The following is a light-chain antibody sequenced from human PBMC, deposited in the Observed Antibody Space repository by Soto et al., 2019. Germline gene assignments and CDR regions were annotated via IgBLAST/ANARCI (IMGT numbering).Light chain of an antibody. CDR1: SGDVGGYNY. V-gene: IGLV2-14*01. CDR3: ISYTRSSTWV. Sequence: QSALTQPASVSGSPGQSITISCTGTSGDVGGYNYVSWFQQHPGEAPKLLIYGVNTRPSGVSNRFFGSKSGNTASLTISGLQAEDEADYYCISYTRSSTWVFGGGTKVTVL. J-gene: IGLJ3*02. CDR2: GVN.